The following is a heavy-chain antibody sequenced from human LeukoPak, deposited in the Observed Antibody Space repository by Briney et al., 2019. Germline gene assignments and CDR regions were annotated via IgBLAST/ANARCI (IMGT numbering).Heavy chain of an antibody. V-gene: IGHV4-39*01. CDR1: GGSISSSRYF. J-gene: IGHJ5*02. D-gene: IGHD2-2*01. CDR2: IYYNGNT. Sequence: SETLSLTCTVSGGSISSSRYFWGWIRHPPGKGLAWIGTIYYNGNTYYNPSLKSRATISVDTSQNQFSLKLTSVTAADTAVYYCARHPYCSSSSCPHPFNWFDPWGQGTLVTVSS. CDR3: ARHPYCSSSSCPHPFNWFDP.